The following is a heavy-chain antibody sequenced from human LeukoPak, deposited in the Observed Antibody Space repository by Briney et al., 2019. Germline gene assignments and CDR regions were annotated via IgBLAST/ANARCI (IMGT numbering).Heavy chain of an antibody. CDR3: ARGGRGYSYGYDY. J-gene: IGHJ4*02. V-gene: IGHV1-8*01. CDR2: MNPNSGNT. CDR1: GYTFTSYD. D-gene: IGHD5-18*01. Sequence: ASVKVSCKASGYTFTSYDINWVRQATGQGLEWMGWMNPNSGNTGYAQKFQGRVTITADKSTSTAYMELSSLRSEDTAVYYCARGGRGYSYGYDYWGQGTLVTVSS.